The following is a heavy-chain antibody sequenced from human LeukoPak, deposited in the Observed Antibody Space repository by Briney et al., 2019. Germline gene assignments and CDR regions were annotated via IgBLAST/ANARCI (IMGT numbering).Heavy chain of an antibody. Sequence: SETLSLTCTVSGGSISSGGYYWSWIRQHPGKGLEWIGYIYYSGSTYYNPSLKSRVTISVDTSKNQFSLKLSSVTAADTAVYYCARGVDLRYFDWLFGFDPWGQGTLVNVSS. D-gene: IGHD3-9*01. J-gene: IGHJ5*02. CDR1: GGSISSGGYY. V-gene: IGHV4-31*03. CDR2: IYYSGST. CDR3: ARGVDLRYFDWLFGFDP.